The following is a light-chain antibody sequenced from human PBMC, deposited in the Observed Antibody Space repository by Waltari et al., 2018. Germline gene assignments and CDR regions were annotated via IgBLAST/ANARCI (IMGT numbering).Light chain of an antibody. CDR2: GAS. Sequence: EIVLTQSPGTLSLSPGESATLSCSASQSVSSNYLGWSQQKPGHAPRLLIYGASNRATGVPDRFSGSGSGTAFTLTISRLEPEDFAVYYCQQYGSSPPKYTFGQGTKLEI. V-gene: IGKV3-20*01. CDR3: QQYGSSPPKYT. CDR1: QSVSSNY. J-gene: IGKJ2*01.